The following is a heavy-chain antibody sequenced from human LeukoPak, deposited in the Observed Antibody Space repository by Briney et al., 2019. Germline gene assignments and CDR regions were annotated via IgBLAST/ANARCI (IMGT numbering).Heavy chain of an antibody. CDR3: ARDGGSGWYSDY. V-gene: IGHV3-20*04. D-gene: IGHD6-19*01. CDR1: GFNFDGYG. CDR2: ISWNGRST. Sequence: GGSLRLSCAASGFNFDGYGMTWVRQVPGKGLEWVSGISWNGRSTDFADSVKGRFTISRDSAKNSLYLQMNSLRAEDTAFYYCARDGGSGWYSDYWGRGTLVTVSS. J-gene: IGHJ4*02.